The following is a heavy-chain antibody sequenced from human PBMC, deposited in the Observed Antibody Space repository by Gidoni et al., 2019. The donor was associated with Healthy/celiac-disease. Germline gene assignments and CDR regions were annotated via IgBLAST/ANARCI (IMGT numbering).Heavy chain of an antibody. J-gene: IGHJ4*02. CDR2: ISVSCVSK. Sequence: EVQLLESGGGLVQPGGSLRLSCAASGFTFSSSAMSCVRQAPGKGLEWFSVISVSCVSKYYPDAGKGRFTISRDNSKNPLYLQMNSLRAEDTAVYYCAKRAGVYYDSSGYYYGAFDYWGQGTLVTVSS. CDR1: GFTFSSSA. V-gene: IGHV3-23*01. D-gene: IGHD3-22*01. CDR3: AKRAGVYYDSSGYYYGAFDY.